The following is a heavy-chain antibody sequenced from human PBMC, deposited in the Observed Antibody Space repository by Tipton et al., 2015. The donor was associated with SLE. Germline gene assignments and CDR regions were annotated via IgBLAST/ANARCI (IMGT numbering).Heavy chain of an antibody. V-gene: IGHV4-61*02. Sequence: LRLSCTVSGGSISSGNYYWSWIRQPAGKGLEWIGRIYTSGRTNYNPSLKSRVTISVDTSKNQFSLKLSSVTAADTAVYYCARCVIHPYVGATIWYFDLWGRGTLVTVSS. CDR2: IYTSGRT. D-gene: IGHD1-26*01. J-gene: IGHJ2*01. CDR3: ARCVIHPYVGATIWYFDL. CDR1: GGSISSGNYY.